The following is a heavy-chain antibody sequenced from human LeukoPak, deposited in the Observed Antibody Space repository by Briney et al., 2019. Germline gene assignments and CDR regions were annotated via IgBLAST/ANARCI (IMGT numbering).Heavy chain of an antibody. J-gene: IGHJ5*02. Sequence: ASVKVSCKASGGTFSSYRITWVRQAPGQGLEWMGWISAYNGNTNYAQKLQGRVTMTTDTSTSTAYMELRSLRSDDTAVYYCARGRVVVVVAATRRNWFDPWGQGTLVTVSS. V-gene: IGHV1-18*01. D-gene: IGHD2-15*01. CDR3: ARGRVVVVVAATRRNWFDP. CDR1: GGTFSSYR. CDR2: ISAYNGNT.